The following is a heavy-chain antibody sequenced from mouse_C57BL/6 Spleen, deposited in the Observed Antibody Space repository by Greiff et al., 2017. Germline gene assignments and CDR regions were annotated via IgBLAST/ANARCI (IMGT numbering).Heavy chain of an antibody. CDR2: IDPEDGDP. V-gene: IGHV14-1*01. CDR3: TTTLYDGYPHFDY. CDR1: GFNIKDYY. D-gene: IGHD2-3*01. Sequence: VQLQQSGAELVRPGASVKLSCTASGFNIKDYYMHWVKQRPEQGLEWIGRIDPEDGDPEYAPKFQGKATMTADTSSNTAYLQLSSLTSEDTAVYYCTTTLYDGYPHFDYWGQGTTLTVSS. J-gene: IGHJ2*01.